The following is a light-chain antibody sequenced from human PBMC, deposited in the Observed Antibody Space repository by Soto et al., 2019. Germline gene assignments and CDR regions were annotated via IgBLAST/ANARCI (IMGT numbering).Light chain of an antibody. CDR1: SSDIGGYNY. V-gene: IGLV2-11*01. Sequence: QSALTQPRSVSGSPGQSVTISCTGTSSDIGGYNYVSWYQQYPGKAPKRMIFDIIKRPSGVPDRFSGSKSGNTASLTISGLQAEDEADCYCCSHAGRYNLGVFGGGTKLTVL. CDR2: DII. CDR3: CSHAGRYNLGV. J-gene: IGLJ3*02.